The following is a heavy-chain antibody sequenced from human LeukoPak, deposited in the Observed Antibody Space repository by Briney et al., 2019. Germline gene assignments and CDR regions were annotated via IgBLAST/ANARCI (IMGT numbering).Heavy chain of an antibody. V-gene: IGHV3-30*03. J-gene: IGHJ4*02. CDR1: GFTFSSYG. CDR2: ISYDGSNK. Sequence: GGSLRLSCAASGFTFSSYGMHWVRQAPGKGLEWVAVISYDGSNKYYADSVKGRFTISRDNSKNTLYLQMNSLRAEDTAVYYCVGDYVYWGQGTLVTVSS. CDR3: VGDYVY. D-gene: IGHD4-17*01.